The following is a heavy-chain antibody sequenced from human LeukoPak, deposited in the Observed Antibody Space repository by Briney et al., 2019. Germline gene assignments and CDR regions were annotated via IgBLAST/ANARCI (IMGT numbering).Heavy chain of an antibody. CDR3: ASHRRYTTGSEEFDY. Sequence: SETLSLTCTVSGGSISSSDYYGAWIRQPPGKGLEWIGSIYYSGNTYYHPSLRSRVTISVDTSKNQFSLRLSSVTAADTAVYYCASHRRYTTGSEEFDYWGQGALVTVSS. CDR1: GGSISSSDYY. D-gene: IGHD2/OR15-2a*01. CDR2: IYYSGNT. J-gene: IGHJ4*02. V-gene: IGHV4-39*01.